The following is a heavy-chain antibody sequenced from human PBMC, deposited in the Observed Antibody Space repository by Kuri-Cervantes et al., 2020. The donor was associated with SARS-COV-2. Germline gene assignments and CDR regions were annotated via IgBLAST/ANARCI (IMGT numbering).Heavy chain of an antibody. CDR2: IYYSGST. J-gene: IGHJ6*03. V-gene: IGHV4-59*01. Sequence: GSLRLSCTVSGGSISTYYWGWIRQPPGKGLEWIGYIYYSGSTNYNPPLKSRVMISVDMSKNQFSLKLSSVTAADTAVYYCARLGKNCTNGVCITYYYYHMDVWGKGTTVTVSS. CDR1: GGSISTYY. D-gene: IGHD2-8*01. CDR3: ARLGKNCTNGVCITYYYYHMDV.